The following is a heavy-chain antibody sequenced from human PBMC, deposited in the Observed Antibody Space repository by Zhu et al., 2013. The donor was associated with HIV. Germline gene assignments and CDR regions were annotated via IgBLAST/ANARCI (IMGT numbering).Heavy chain of an antibody. J-gene: IGHJ4*02. V-gene: IGHV1-69*12. CDR2: VIPIFGTT. Sequence: QVQLVQSGAEVKKPGSSVKVSCQTSGGTFSNYAISWVRQAPGEGLEWMGWVIPIFGTTNYAQKFQGRVAITADESTSTVYMQLSSLRSEDTAVYYCARESPSTGYHDYWGQGTPVTVSS. CDR3: ARESPSTGYHDY. D-gene: IGHD3-22*01. CDR1: GGTFSNYA.